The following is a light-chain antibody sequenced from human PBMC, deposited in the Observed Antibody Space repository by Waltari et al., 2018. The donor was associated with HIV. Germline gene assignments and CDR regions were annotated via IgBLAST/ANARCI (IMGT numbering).Light chain of an antibody. J-gene: IGLJ3*02. CDR2: SNN. Sequence: QSVLTQPPSASGTPGQRVIISCSGNRSNIGSNTVNWYQQFSGAAPTLLIYSNNQRPSAVPDRFSGSKSGSAAALAISGLKSEYEADYHCATWDDALSGPVFGAGTKLTV. CDR3: ATWDDALSGPV. CDR1: RSNIGSNT. V-gene: IGLV1-44*01.